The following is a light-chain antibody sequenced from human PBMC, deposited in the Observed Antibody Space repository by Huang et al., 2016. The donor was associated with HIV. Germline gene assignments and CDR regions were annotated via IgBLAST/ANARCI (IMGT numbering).Light chain of an antibody. Sequence: DIVMTQSPLSLSVTPGQPASISCKSSQSLLHSDVKTYLSWYLQQPGPSPQLLIDEVSNRFSGVPDRFSGSGSGTDFTLKISRVEAEDVGVYYCMQSIQLSFGPGTKVDIK. J-gene: IGKJ3*01. CDR1: QSLLHSDVKTY. CDR2: EVS. V-gene: IGKV2D-29*02. CDR3: MQSIQLS.